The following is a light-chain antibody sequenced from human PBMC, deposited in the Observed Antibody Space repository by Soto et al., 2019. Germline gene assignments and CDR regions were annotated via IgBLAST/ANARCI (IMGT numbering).Light chain of an antibody. J-gene: IGKJ4*01. CDR3: QQYDNLPPLT. CDR2: DAS. CDR1: QDISNY. Sequence: DIQMTQSPSSLSASVGDRVTITCQASQDISNYLNWYQQKPGKAPKLLIYDASNLETGVPSRFSGSESGTDFTFTISSLQPEDIATYYCQQYDNLPPLTFGGRTKVEIK. V-gene: IGKV1-33*01.